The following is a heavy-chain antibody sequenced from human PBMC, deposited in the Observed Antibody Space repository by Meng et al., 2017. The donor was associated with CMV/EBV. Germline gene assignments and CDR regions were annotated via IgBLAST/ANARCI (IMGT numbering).Heavy chain of an antibody. Sequence: SETLSLTCAVYGGSFSGYYWSWIRQPPGKGLEWIGEINHSGSTNYNPSLKSRVTISVDTSKNQFSLKLSSVTAAGTAVYYCARYGMGAPAFGDYYYYGMDVWGQGTTVTVSS. CDR2: INHSGST. CDR1: GGSFSGYY. V-gene: IGHV4-34*01. D-gene: IGHD2-2*01. CDR3: ARYGMGAPAFGDYYYYGMDV. J-gene: IGHJ6*02.